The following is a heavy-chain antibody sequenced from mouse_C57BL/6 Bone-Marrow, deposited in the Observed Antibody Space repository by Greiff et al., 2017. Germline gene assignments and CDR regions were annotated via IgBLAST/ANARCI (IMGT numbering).Heavy chain of an antibody. CDR2: IDPENGDT. V-gene: IGHV14-4*01. J-gene: IGHJ2*01. CDR1: GFNIKDDY. CDR3: TRYRMCDNYIDY. Sequence: EVQLQQSGAELVRPGASVKLSCTASGFNIKDDYMHWVKQRPEQGLEWIGWIDPENGDTEYASKFQGKATITADTSSNTAYLQLSSLTSEYTAVYYGTRYRMCDNYIDYWGQGTTLTVSS.